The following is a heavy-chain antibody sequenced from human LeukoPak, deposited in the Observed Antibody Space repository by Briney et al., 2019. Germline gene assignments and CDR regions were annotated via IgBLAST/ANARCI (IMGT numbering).Heavy chain of an antibody. J-gene: IGHJ6*03. D-gene: IGHD1-20*01. V-gene: IGHV1-2*02. CDR3: ARLIGNWNDPTRYYYYYMDV. CDR1: GYTFTGYY. Sequence: ASVTVSCKASGYTFTGYYMHWVRQAPGQGLEWMGWINPNSGGTNYAQKFQGRVTMTRDTSISTAYMELSSLRSEDTAVYYCARLIGNWNDPTRYYYYYMDVWGKGTTVTVSS. CDR2: INPNSGGT.